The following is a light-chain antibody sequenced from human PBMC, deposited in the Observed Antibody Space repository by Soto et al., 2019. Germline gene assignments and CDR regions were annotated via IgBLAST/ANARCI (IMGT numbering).Light chain of an antibody. Sequence: QSVLTQPASVSGSPGQSITISCTGTSSDVGGYNYVSWYQQHPGKAPKLIIFEVRHRPSGVSDRFSGSKSGNTASLTISGLQAEDEADYHCTSYTITTYLIFGGGTKLTVL. CDR2: EVR. CDR3: TSYTITTYLI. J-gene: IGLJ2*01. V-gene: IGLV2-14*01. CDR1: SSDVGGYNY.